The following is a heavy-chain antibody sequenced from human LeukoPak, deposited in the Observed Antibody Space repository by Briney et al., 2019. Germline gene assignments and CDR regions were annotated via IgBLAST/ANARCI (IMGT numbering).Heavy chain of an antibody. CDR3: ARDLYGSGSYYGDYFDY. CDR2: ISAYNGNT. Sequence: ASVKVSCKASGYTFTSYGISWVRQAPGQGLEWMGWISAYNGNTSYAQKLQGRVTMTTDTSTSTAYMELRSLRSDDTAVYYCARDLYGSGSYYGDYFDYWGQGTLVTVSS. CDR1: GYTFTSYG. V-gene: IGHV1-18*01. J-gene: IGHJ4*02. D-gene: IGHD3-10*01.